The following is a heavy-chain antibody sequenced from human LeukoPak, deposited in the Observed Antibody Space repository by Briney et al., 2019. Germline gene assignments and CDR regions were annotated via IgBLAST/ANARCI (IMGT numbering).Heavy chain of an antibody. CDR1: GYSFTIYW. V-gene: IGHV5-51*01. J-gene: IGHJ4*02. D-gene: IGHD6-6*01. CDR3: ARRGAALDY. Sequence: RGESLKISCKASGYSFTIYWIGWVRQMPGKGLEWMGIIYPGDSETRYSPSFQGQVTISADKSISTAFLQWSSLKASDTAMYYCARRGAALDYWGQGTLVTVSS. CDR2: IYPGDSET.